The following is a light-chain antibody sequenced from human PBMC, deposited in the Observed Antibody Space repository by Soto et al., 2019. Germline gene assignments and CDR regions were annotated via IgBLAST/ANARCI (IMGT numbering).Light chain of an antibody. V-gene: IGLV2-8*01. CDR1: SSDVGGYNY. Sequence: QSVLTQPPSASGSPGQSVTISCTGTSSDVGGYNYVSWYQQYPGRAPKLMIYEVTKRPSGVPDRFSGSKSGNTASLTVSGLQADDEDDYYCSSYAASNNFYFVFGGGTKLTVL. J-gene: IGLJ3*02. CDR3: SSYAASNNFYFV. CDR2: EVT.